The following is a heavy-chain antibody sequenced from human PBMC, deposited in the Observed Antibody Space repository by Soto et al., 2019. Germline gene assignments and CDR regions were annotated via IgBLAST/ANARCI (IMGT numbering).Heavy chain of an antibody. CDR2: IYYSGST. Sequence: PSETLSLTCTVSGGSISSYYWSWIRQPPGKGLEWIGYIYYSGSTNYNPSLKSRVTISVDTSKNQFSLKLSSVTAADTAVYYCARWLNYGHYMDVWGKGTTVTVSS. CDR3: ARWLNYGHYMDV. D-gene: IGHD3-16*01. J-gene: IGHJ6*03. V-gene: IGHV4-59*08. CDR1: GGSISSYY.